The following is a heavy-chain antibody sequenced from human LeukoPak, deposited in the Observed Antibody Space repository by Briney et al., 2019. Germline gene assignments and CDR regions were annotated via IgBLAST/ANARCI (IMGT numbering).Heavy chain of an antibody. CDR1: GFTFSSCA. Sequence: GGSLRLSCAASGFTFSSCAMSWVRQAPGKGLEWVSTISGSGSNTYYADSVKGRFTISRDNSRDAIYLQMHGLRADDTAVYFCAKTPRGYTYVPDYWGQGTLVTVSS. CDR2: ISGSGSNT. V-gene: IGHV3-23*01. J-gene: IGHJ4*02. CDR3: AKTPRGYTYVPDY. D-gene: IGHD5-18*01.